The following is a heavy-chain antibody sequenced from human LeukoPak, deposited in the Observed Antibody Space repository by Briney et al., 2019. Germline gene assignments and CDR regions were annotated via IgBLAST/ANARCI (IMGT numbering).Heavy chain of an antibody. V-gene: IGHV3-7*01. J-gene: IGHJ6*02. CDR2: IKQDGSEK. Sequence: GGSLRLSCAASGFTFSSYWMSWVRQAPGKGLEWVANIKQDGSEKYYVDSVKGRFTISRDNAKNSLYLQMNSLRAEDTAVYYCAREDGYCSSTSCSYCYYYGMDVWGQGTTVTVSS. D-gene: IGHD2-2*01. CDR3: AREDGYCSSTSCSYCYYYGMDV. CDR1: GFTFSSYW.